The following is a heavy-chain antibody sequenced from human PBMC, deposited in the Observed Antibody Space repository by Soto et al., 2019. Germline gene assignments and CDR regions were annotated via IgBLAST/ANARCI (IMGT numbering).Heavy chain of an antibody. Sequence: GASVKVSCKASGYTFTTYGISWVRQAPGQGLERMGWISSYNGNTNYAQKLQDRVTMTTDTSTNIAYMELRSLRSDDTAVFYCARDRGSGSYYARFDYWGQGTLVTVSS. J-gene: IGHJ4*02. D-gene: IGHD1-26*01. CDR3: ARDRGSGSYYARFDY. V-gene: IGHV1-18*01. CDR2: ISSYNGNT. CDR1: GYTFTTYG.